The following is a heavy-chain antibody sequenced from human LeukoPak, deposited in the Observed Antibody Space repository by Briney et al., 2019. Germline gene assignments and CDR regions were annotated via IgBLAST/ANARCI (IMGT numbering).Heavy chain of an antibody. CDR3: AREGGEYADDAFDI. V-gene: IGHV1-69*13. Sequence: SVKVTCKASGGTFISYAISWVRQAPGQGLEWMGGIIPIFGTANYARKFQGRVTITADESTSTAYMELSSLRSEDTAVYYCAREGGEYADDAFDIWGQGTMVTVSS. CDR1: GGTFISYA. CDR2: IIPIFGTA. D-gene: IGHD4-17*01. J-gene: IGHJ3*02.